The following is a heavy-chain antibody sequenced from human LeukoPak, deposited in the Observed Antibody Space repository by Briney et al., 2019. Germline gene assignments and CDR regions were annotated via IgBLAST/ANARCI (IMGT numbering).Heavy chain of an antibody. J-gene: IGHJ4*02. Sequence: GSLRLSCAASGFTFSSNSMNWVRQAPGKGLEWVSSISSSSSYIYYADSVKGRFIISRDNAKNSLYLQMNSLRAEDTAVYYCVRDRKPVGGTMVRGDFDYWGQGTLVTVSS. V-gene: IGHV3-21*01. CDR3: VRDRKPVGGTMVRGDFDY. D-gene: IGHD3-10*01. CDR1: GFTFSSNS. CDR2: ISSSSSYI.